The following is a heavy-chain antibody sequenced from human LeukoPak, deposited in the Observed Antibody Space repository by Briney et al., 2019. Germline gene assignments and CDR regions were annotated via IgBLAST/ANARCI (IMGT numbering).Heavy chain of an antibody. Sequence: GGSLRLSCAASGFTFSTYTIHWVRQAPGKGLEWVAVISYDGSSDYYADSVKGRFTISRDDSKNTLYLQMNSLRAEDTAVYYCAKEDRLGSSNLWGQGTLVTVSS. J-gene: IGHJ5*02. CDR3: AKEDRLGSSNL. D-gene: IGHD7-27*01. V-gene: IGHV3-30-3*01. CDR1: GFTFSTYT. CDR2: ISYDGSSD.